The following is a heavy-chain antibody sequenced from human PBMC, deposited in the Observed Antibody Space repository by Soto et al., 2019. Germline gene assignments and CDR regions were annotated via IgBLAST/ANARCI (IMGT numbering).Heavy chain of an antibody. Sequence: PGGSLRLSCAVSGLTVSRTQMSWVRQAPGKGLQWVSVIYSAGSTYYANAVKGRFTTSRDISENKIFLELNGLTVDDTAVYYCARAREQEYSSSIFFDYWGRGTVVTVSS. J-gene: IGHJ4*01. CDR3: ARAREQEYSSSIFFDY. CDR2: IYSAGST. V-gene: IGHV3-53*01. CDR1: GLTVSRTQ. D-gene: IGHD6-6*01.